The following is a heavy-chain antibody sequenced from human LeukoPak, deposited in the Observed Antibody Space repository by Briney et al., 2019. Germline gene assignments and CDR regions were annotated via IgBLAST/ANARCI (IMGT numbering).Heavy chain of an antibody. V-gene: IGHV3-23*01. CDR1: GFTFSSYA. J-gene: IGHJ4*02. CDR2: FSGSGGST. CDR3: ARDRGGWYSDS. D-gene: IGHD6-19*01. Sequence: GGSLRLSCAASGFTFSSYAMSWVRQAPGKGLECISGFSGSGGSTYHADSVKGRFTISRDNSKNTLYLQMNSLRAEDTAIYYCARDRGGWYSDSWGQGTLVTVSS.